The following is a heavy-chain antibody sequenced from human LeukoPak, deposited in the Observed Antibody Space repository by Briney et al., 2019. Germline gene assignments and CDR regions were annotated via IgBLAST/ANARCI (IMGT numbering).Heavy chain of an antibody. Sequence: GASVKVSCKTSGYSFTDYYMHWVRRAPGQGLEWMGWINPNSGGTSSAQKFQGRVTMTRDTSITTVYMEVRWLTSDDTAIYYCARADRLHGGPYLIGPWGLGTLVTVSS. J-gene: IGHJ5*02. V-gene: IGHV1-2*02. CDR1: GYSFTDYY. CDR2: INPNSGGT. CDR3: ARADRLHGGPYLIGP. D-gene: IGHD2-21*01.